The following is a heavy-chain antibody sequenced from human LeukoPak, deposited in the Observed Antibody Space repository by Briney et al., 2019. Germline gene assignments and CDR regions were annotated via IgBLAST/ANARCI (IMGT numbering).Heavy chain of an antibody. V-gene: IGHV3-74*01. J-gene: IGHJ4*02. Sequence: QPGGSLRLSCAASGFTFSSYWMHWVRQAPGKGLVWVSRINSDGSSTSYADFVKGRFTISRDNAKNTLYLQMNSLRAEDTAVYYCARLSSTSCLDYWGQGTLVTVSS. D-gene: IGHD2-2*01. CDR1: GFTFSSYW. CDR2: INSDGSST. CDR3: ARLSSTSCLDY.